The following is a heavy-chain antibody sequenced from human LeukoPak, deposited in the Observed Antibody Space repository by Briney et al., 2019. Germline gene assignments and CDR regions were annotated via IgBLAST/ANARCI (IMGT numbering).Heavy chain of an antibody. V-gene: IGHV3-7*01. CDR3: ARDEYSGSYHDLIESSYY. Sequence: GGSLRLSCAASGFTFSSYWMSWVRQAPGKGLEWVANIKQDGSEKYYVDSVKGRFTISRDNAKNPLYLQMNSLRAEDTAVYYCARDEYSGSYHDLIESSYYWGQGTLVTVSS. D-gene: IGHD1-26*01. J-gene: IGHJ4*02. CDR2: IKQDGSEK. CDR1: GFTFSSYW.